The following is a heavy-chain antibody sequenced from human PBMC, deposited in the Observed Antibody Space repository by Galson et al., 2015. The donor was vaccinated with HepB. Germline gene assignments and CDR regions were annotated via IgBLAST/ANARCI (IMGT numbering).Heavy chain of an antibody. V-gene: IGHV1-69*13. Sequence: SVKVSCKASGGTFSSYAISWVRQAPGQGLEWMGGIIPIFGKANYAQKFQGRVKITEDESTSTAYMELSSLRSEDTAVYYCARGTQDTDFDISMWSAVRPAVLATAPTGYFQLWGQGTLVTVSS. CDR3: ARGTQDTDFDISMWSAVRPAVLATAPTGYFQL. D-gene: IGHD3-10*02. CDR1: GGTFSSYA. CDR2: IIPIFGKA. J-gene: IGHJ1*01.